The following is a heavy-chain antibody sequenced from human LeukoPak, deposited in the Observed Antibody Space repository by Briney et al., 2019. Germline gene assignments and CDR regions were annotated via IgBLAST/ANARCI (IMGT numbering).Heavy chain of an antibody. CDR3: ARDRYYYGMDV. J-gene: IGHJ6*02. Sequence: PGGSLRLSWAASGFTFSSYWMSWVRQAPGKGLEWVANIKQDGSEKYYVDSVKGRFTISRDNAKNLLYLQMNSLRAEDTAVYYCARDRYYYGMDVWGQGTTVTVSS. CDR2: IKQDGSEK. V-gene: IGHV3-7*01. CDR1: GFTFSSYW.